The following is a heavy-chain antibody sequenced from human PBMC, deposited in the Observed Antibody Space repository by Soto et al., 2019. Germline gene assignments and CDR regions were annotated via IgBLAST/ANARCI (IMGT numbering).Heavy chain of an antibody. Sequence: GGSLRLSCAASGFTFSDYYMSWIRQAPGQGLEWVSYISSSGSTIYYADSVKGRFTISRDNAKNSLYLQMNSLRAEDTAVYYSARRKQQLVRRYYYYYMDVWGKGTTVTVSS. V-gene: IGHV3-11*01. CDR3: ARRKQQLVRRYYYYYMDV. CDR1: GFTFSDYY. J-gene: IGHJ6*03. D-gene: IGHD6-13*01. CDR2: ISSSGSTI.